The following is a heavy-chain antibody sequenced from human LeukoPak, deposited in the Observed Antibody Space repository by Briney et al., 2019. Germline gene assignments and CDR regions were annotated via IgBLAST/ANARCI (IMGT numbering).Heavy chain of an antibody. V-gene: IGHV3-23*01. D-gene: IGHD3-10*01. J-gene: IGHJ6*02. CDR1: GFTFSSYA. CDR2: ISGSGGST. CDR3: AKDKATTGEFGYYGMDV. Sequence: GGSLRLSCAASGFTFSSYAMSWVRQAPGKGLEWVSAISGSGGSTYYADSVKGRFTISRDNSKNTLYLQMNSLRAEDTALYYCAKDKATTGEFGYYGMDVWGQGTTVTVSS.